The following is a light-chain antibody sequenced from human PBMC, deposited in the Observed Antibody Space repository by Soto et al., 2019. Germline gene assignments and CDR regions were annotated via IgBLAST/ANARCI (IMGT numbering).Light chain of an antibody. CDR3: QESYSTPYT. Sequence: DIKMTQSPSSLSASVGDRVTITCRASQSISSYLNWYQQKPGKAPKLLIYAASSLQSGVPSRFSGSGSETDFTLTISSLQADDFATYYGQESYSTPYTFGQGTKLEIK. J-gene: IGKJ2*01. CDR2: AAS. V-gene: IGKV1-39*01. CDR1: QSISSY.